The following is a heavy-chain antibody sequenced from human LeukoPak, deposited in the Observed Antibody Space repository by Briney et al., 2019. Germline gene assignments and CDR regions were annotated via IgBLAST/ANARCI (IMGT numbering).Heavy chain of an antibody. V-gene: IGHV3-64D*08. J-gene: IGHJ3*02. Sequence: PGGSLRLSCSASGFTFGTYTMHWIRQAPGKGLEYVSAISRSGGSTYYADSVKDRFTISRDNSKNTLYLQMSSLRAEDTAVYYWVKVAQMDAFDIWGQGTLVTVSS. CDR2: ISRSGGST. CDR3: VKVAQMDAFDI. D-gene: IGHD5-24*01. CDR1: GFTFGTYT.